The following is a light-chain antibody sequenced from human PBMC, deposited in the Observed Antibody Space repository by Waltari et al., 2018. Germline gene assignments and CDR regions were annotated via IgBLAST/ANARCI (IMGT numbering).Light chain of an antibody. Sequence: QSALTQPGSVSGSPGQSITISCTGTSSDVGGYDSVTWYQQHPGKAPKLMIHSVSSRPSGVSNRFSGSKSGNTASLTISGLQAEDEADYFCSSYAGSNTLVFGGGTQVTVL. J-gene: IGLJ2*01. CDR3: SSYAGSNTLV. V-gene: IGLV2-14*03. CDR1: SSDVGGYDS. CDR2: SVS.